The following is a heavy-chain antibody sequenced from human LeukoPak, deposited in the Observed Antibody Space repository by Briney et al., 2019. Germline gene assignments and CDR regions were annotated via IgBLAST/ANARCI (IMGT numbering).Heavy chain of an antibody. CDR2: IYYSGST. CDR3: ARVTGYMIEDYFDY. CDR1: GGSIISYY. J-gene: IGHJ4*02. D-gene: IGHD3-9*01. V-gene: IGHV4-59*01. Sequence: SETLSLTCTVSGGSIISYYWSWIRQPPGKGLEWIGYIYYSGSTNYNPSLKSRVTISVDTSKNQFSLKLSSVTAADTAVYYCARVTGYMIEDYFDYWGQGTLVTVSS.